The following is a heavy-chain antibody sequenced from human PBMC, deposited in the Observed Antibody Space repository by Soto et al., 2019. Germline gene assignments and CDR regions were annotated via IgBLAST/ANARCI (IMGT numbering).Heavy chain of an antibody. J-gene: IGHJ6*03. Sequence: GASVKVSCKASGYTFTSYDINWVRQATEQGLEWMGWMNPNSGNTGYAQKFQGRVTMTRNTSISTAYMELSSLRSEDTAVYYCARGRGNIVATHYYYYMDVWGKGTTVTVSS. CDR1: GYTFTSYD. CDR3: ARGRGNIVATHYYYYMDV. V-gene: IGHV1-8*01. CDR2: MNPNSGNT. D-gene: IGHD5-12*01.